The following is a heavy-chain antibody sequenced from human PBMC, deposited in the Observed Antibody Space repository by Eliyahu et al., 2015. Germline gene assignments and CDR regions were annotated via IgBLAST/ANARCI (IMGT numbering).Heavy chain of an antibody. CDR3: ASREYYYGSGSYYKEA. V-gene: IGHV3-7*01. CDR2: IKPDGSET. CDR1: GFXFXPFW. Sequence: EAQLVESGGGLVQPGGXLSLSCAASGFXFXPFWMTGVRQAPGKGLEWVANIKPDGSETFSLDSVKGRFTISRDNAKKSLYLQMNSLRAEDTAIYYCASREYYYGSGSYYKEAWGQGTLVTVSS. D-gene: IGHD3-10*01. J-gene: IGHJ5*02.